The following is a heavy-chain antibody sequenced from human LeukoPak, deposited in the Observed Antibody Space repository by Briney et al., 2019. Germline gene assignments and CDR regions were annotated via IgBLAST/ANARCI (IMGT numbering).Heavy chain of an antibody. V-gene: IGHV3-7*03. CDR2: INQDGSQK. D-gene: IGHD4-17*01. CDR1: GFTFSSYW. Sequence: GGSLRLSCAVSGFTFSSYWMSWFRQAPGKGLEWVANINQDGSQKFSVDSVRGRFTISRDNAENSLSLQMNSLRVEDTAVYYCARDWFDGDYDRFDYWGQGTLVTVSS. CDR3: ARDWFDGDYDRFDY. J-gene: IGHJ4*02.